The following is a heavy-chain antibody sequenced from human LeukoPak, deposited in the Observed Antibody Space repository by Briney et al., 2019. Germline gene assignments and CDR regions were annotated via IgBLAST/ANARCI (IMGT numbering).Heavy chain of an antibody. Sequence: GGSLRLSCAASGFTFSSYSMNWVRQAPGKGLEWVASISSSSSYIFYADSVKGRFTISRDNAKNSLYLQMNSLRAEDTAVYYCARDPAITMVRGVASYYMDVWGKGTTVTVSS. CDR2: ISSSSSYI. D-gene: IGHD3-10*01. CDR3: ARDPAITMVRGVASYYMDV. CDR1: GFTFSSYS. J-gene: IGHJ6*03. V-gene: IGHV3-21*01.